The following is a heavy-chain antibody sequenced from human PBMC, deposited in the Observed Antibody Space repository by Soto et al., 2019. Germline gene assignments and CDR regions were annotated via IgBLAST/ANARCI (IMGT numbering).Heavy chain of an antibody. CDR2: IKQDGSEK. J-gene: IGHJ6*02. CDR1: GFTFSSYW. D-gene: IGHD2-15*01. Sequence: PGGSLRLSCAASGFTFSSYWMSWVRQAPGKGLEWVANIKQDGSEKYYVDSVKGRFTISRDNAKNSLYLQMNSLRAEDTAVYYCVVFPLDIVVNYGMDVWGQGTTVTVSS. V-gene: IGHV3-7*01. CDR3: VVFPLDIVVNYGMDV.